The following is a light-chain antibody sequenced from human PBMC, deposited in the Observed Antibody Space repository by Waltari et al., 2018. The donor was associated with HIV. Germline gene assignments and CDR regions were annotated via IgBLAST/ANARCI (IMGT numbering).Light chain of an antibody. J-gene: IGLJ3*02. CDR1: SSNIRSNT. V-gene: IGLV1-44*01. Sequence: QSVLTQPPSASGTPGQRVTISCSGSSSNIRSNTVSWYQQLPGTAPKLLIYSNDQRPSGFPDRFSGSKSCTSASLAISGLQSEDEADYYCAAWDDSLNGWVFGGGTKLTVL. CDR3: AAWDDSLNGWV. CDR2: SND.